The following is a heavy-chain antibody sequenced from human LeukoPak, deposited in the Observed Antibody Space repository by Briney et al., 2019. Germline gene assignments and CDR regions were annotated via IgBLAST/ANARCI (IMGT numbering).Heavy chain of an antibody. CDR1: GFTFSDYY. J-gene: IGHJ5*02. CDR2: VSSSGSTI. V-gene: IGHV3-11*01. Sequence: SGGSLRLSCAASGFTFSDYYMSWIRQAPGKGLEWVSYVSSSGSTIYYADSVKGRFTISRDNAKNSLYLQMNSLRAEDTAVYYCARDPDRRSSGWYGNWFDPWGQGTLVTVSS. D-gene: IGHD6-19*01. CDR3: ARDPDRRSSGWYGNWFDP.